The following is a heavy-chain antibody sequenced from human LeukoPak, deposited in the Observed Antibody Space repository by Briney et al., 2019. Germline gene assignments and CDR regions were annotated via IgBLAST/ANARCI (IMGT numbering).Heavy chain of an antibody. V-gene: IGHV4-59*12. CDR2: ISYSGST. CDR3: ATGALITMVRGVKRRFDY. CDR1: GGSITGYY. Sequence: PSETLSLTCTVSGGSITGYYWGWIRQPPGKGLEWIGYISYSGSTNSNPSLKSRVAISVDTSKNQFSLKLSSVTAADTAVYYCATGALITMVRGVKRRFDYWGQGTLVTVSS. J-gene: IGHJ4*02. D-gene: IGHD3-10*01.